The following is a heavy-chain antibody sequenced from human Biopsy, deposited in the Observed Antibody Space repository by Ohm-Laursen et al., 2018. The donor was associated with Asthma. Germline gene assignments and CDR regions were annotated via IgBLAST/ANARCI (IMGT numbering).Heavy chain of an antibody. CDR1: GITFSTYG. V-gene: IGHV3-33*01. CDR3: ARKIAARGGMGV. J-gene: IGHJ6*02. CDR2: IWYDGRKK. Sequence: SLRLSCAASGITFSTYGMHWVRQAPGKGLEWVSFIWYDGRKKTYADSVKGRFTISRDNSKNTLYLQMNSLRAEDTAVYHCARKIAARGGMGVWGQGTTVTVSS. D-gene: IGHD6-6*01.